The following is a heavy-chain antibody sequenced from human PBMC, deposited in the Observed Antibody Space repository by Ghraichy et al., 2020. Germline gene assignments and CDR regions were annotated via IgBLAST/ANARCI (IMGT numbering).Heavy chain of an antibody. V-gene: IGHV1-69*13. J-gene: IGHJ6*02. CDR2: IIPIFGTA. Sequence: SVKVSCKASGGTFSSYAISWVRQAPGQGLEWMGGIIPIFGTANYAQKFQGRVTITADESTSTAYMELSSLRSEDTAVYYCASQVKEAGYYYYYGMDVWGQGTTVTVSS. CDR1: GGTFSSYA. D-gene: IGHD6-19*01. CDR3: ASQVKEAGYYYYYGMDV.